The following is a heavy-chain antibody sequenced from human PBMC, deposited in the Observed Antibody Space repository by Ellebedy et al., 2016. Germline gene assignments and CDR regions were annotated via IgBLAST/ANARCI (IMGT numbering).Heavy chain of an antibody. CDR2: IKQDGSEK. Sequence: GGSLRLSXAASGFTFSSYWMSWVRQAPGKGLEWVANIKQDGSEKYYVDSVKGRFTISRDNAKNSLYLQMNSLRAEDTAVYYCARDLNRWELLGFVDYWGQGTLVTVSS. D-gene: IGHD1-26*01. V-gene: IGHV3-7*01. CDR3: ARDLNRWELLGFVDY. CDR1: GFTFSSYW. J-gene: IGHJ4*02.